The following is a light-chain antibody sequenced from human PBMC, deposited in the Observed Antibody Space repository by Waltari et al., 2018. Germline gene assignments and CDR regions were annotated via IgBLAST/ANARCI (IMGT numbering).Light chain of an antibody. V-gene: IGLV2-14*03. CDR3: SSHTSNSVVV. CDR2: DVS. J-gene: IGLJ2*01. CDR1: SSDVGGYNY. Sequence: QSALTQPASVSGSPGQSITISCTGTSSDVGGYNYVSWYQQHQGKAPKVMIYDVSNRPSGVSNRFSGSKSGNTASLTISGLQAEDEAEYYCSSHTSNSVVVFGGGTKLTVL.